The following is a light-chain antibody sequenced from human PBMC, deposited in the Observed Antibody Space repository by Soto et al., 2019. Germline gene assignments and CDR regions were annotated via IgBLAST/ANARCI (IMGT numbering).Light chain of an antibody. CDR3: QQANCFPPWT. V-gene: IGKV1-12*01. J-gene: IGKJ1*01. Sequence: DIQMTQSPSSVSASVGDRVTITCRASQDISSWLAWYQHKPGKAPKLLIYAASTLQSGVPSRFSGSASGTDFTLTSSSLQPEDFGTYYCQQANCFPPWTFGQGTKVEIK. CDR1: QDISSW. CDR2: AAS.